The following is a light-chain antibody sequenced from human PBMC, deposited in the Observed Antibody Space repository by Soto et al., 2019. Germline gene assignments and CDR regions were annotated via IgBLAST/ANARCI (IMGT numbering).Light chain of an antibody. V-gene: IGKV1-5*01. CDR2: DAS. CDR3: QQYSDFLIS. CDR1: ESVTIW. J-gene: IGKJ3*01. Sequence: DIQLTQSPSSLSASVGDRVTITCRASESVTIWLAWYQQKPGKAPRLLIYDASTLEGGVPSRFSGSGFGTEFTLTITNLQPADFATYYCQQYSDFLISFGPGTTVDFK.